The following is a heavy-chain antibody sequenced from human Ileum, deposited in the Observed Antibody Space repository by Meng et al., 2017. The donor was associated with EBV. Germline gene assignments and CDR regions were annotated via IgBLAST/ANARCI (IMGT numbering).Heavy chain of an antibody. J-gene: IGHJ4*02. D-gene: IGHD4-17*01. V-gene: IGHV4-4*02. Sequence: QVQLAESGPGLVKPSGTLSLTCAGSGDSISSNNWWSWVRQPPGKGLEWIGEIYHSGSTNYNPSFKSRVTTSVDKSKNQISLNLSSVTAADTAVYYCASGRDYAWHSWGRGTLVTVSS. CDR3: ASGRDYAWHS. CDR1: GDSISSNNW. CDR2: IYHSGST.